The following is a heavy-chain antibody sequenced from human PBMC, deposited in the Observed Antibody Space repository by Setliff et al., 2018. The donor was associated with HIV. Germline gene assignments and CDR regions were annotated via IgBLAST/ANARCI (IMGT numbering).Heavy chain of an antibody. Sequence: GGSLRLSCAVSGFSFSDYFMTWIRQAPGKGLEWVSYISGSGGVMAYADSVKGRFTISRDNAKNSMYLQMNSLRAEDTATYYCARARGSVGYYGSGTMYHMDVWGKGTTVTVSS. V-gene: IGHV3-11*01. CDR3: ARARGSVGYYGSGTMYHMDV. D-gene: IGHD3-10*01. J-gene: IGHJ6*03. CDR2: ISGSGGVM. CDR1: GFSFSDYF.